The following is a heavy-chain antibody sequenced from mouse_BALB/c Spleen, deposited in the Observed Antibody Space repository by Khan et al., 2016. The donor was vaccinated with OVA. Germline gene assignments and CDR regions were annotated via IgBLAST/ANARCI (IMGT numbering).Heavy chain of an antibody. CDR3: ARGRYRYPFAY. CDR1: GYSITSDYA. CDR2: ISYSGST. V-gene: IGHV3-2*02. Sequence: VQLKQSGPGLVKPSQSLSLTCTVTGYSITSDYAWNWIRQFPGNKLEWMGYISYSGSTSYTPSLKSRISITRDTSKNQFFLQLNSVTTEDTATYYCARGRYRYPFAYWGQGTLVTVSA. J-gene: IGHJ3*01. D-gene: IGHD2-14*01.